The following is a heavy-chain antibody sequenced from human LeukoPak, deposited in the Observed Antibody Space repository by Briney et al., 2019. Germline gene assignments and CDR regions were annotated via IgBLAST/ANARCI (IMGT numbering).Heavy chain of an antibody. CDR2: LSRSGST. CDR3: VTGESGANY. Sequence: PSETLSLTCAVSGVSITSTNWWTWVRQPPGKGLEWIGELSRSGSTNYIPSLKSRVTISVDKSNNQISLKLSPVTAADTAVYYCVTGESGANYWGQGTLVTV. J-gene: IGHJ4*02. D-gene: IGHD5-12*01. CDR1: GVSITSTNW. V-gene: IGHV4-4*02.